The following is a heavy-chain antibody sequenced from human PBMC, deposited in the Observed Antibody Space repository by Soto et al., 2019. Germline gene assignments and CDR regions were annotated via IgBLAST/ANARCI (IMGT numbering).Heavy chain of an antibody. J-gene: IGHJ5*02. CDR1: GGSISSGGYY. D-gene: IGHD3-3*01. CDR3: ARGPYDFWSGYYTYQPWNWFDP. Sequence: QVQLQESGPGLVKPSQTLSLTCTVSGGSISSGGYYWSWIRQHPGKGLEWIGYIYYSGSTYYNPSLKSRVTISVDTSKNQFSLKLTSVTAADPAVYYCARGPYDFWSGYYTYQPWNWFDPWGQGTLVTVSS. V-gene: IGHV4-31*03. CDR2: IYYSGST.